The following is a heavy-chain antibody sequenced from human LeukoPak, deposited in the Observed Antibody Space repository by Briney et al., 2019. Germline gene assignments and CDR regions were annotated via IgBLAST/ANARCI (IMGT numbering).Heavy chain of an antibody. CDR3: ARGNYCSGGSCLIDY. Sequence: ASVKVSCKASGYTFTSYGISWVRQAPGQGLEWMGWISAYNSNTNYAQKLQGRVTMTTDTSTSTAYMELRSLRSDDTAVYYCARGNYCSGGSCLIDYWGQGTLVTVSS. CDR2: ISAYNSNT. V-gene: IGHV1-18*01. CDR1: GYTFTSYG. J-gene: IGHJ4*02. D-gene: IGHD2-15*01.